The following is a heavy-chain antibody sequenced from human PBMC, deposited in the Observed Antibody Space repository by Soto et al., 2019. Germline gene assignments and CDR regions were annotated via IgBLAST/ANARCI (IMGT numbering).Heavy chain of an antibody. V-gene: IGHV4-31*03. Sequence: PSETLSLTCTVSGGSISSGGYYWSWIRQHPGKGLEWIGYIYYSGSTYYNPSLKSRVTISVDTSKNQFSLKLSSVTAADTAVYYCARDLIYDSSGYYYVGAFDIWGQGTMVTV. D-gene: IGHD3-22*01. CDR2: IYYSGST. J-gene: IGHJ3*02. CDR1: GGSISSGGYY. CDR3: ARDLIYDSSGYYYVGAFDI.